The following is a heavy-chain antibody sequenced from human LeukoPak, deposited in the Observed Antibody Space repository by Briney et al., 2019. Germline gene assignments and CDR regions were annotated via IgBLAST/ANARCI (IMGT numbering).Heavy chain of an antibody. CDR3: AKGALRGYSYGYPSNFDY. CDR1: GFTFSSYW. V-gene: IGHV3-23*01. CDR2: ISGSGGST. J-gene: IGHJ4*02. D-gene: IGHD5-18*01. Sequence: GGSLRLSCAASGFTFSSYWMSWVRQAPGKGLEWVSAISGSGGSTYYADSVKGRFTISRDNSKNTLYLQMNSLRAEDTAVYYCAKGALRGYSYGYPSNFDYWGQGTLVTVSS.